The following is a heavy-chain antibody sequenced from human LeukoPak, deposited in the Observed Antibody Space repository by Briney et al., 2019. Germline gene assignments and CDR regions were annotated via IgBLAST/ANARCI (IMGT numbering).Heavy chain of an antibody. J-gene: IGHJ6*02. CDR2: ISAYNGNT. V-gene: IGHV1-18*01. CDR1: GYTFTSYG. CDR3: ARDTDRDIGSSPHYYYYGMDV. Sequence: ASVTVSCKASGYTFTSYGISWVRQAPGQGLEWMGWISAYNGNTNYAQKLQGRVTMTTDTSTNTAYMELRSLRSDDTAVYYCARDTDRDIGSSPHYYYYGMDVWGQGTTVTVSS. D-gene: IGHD2-15*01.